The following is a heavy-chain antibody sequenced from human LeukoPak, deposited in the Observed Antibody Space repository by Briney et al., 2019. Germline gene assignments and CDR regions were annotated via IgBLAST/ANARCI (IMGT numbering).Heavy chain of an antibody. Sequence: QPGGSLRLSCAASGFTFNNYAMNWVRQAPGKGLEWVSSISGGGETTYYADSAKGRFTISRDNSQNTLHLQMNSLRAEDTAVYYCARDYADYVGYFFFDYWGQGTLVTVSS. CDR1: GFTFNNYA. J-gene: IGHJ4*02. CDR2: ISGGGETT. V-gene: IGHV3-23*01. CDR3: ARDYADYVGYFFFDY. D-gene: IGHD4-17*01.